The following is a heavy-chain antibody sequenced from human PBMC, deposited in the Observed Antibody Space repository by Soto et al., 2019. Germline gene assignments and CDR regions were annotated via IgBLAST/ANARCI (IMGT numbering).Heavy chain of an antibody. CDR1: GFTFSHYI. CDR2: IRADGKKT. CDR3: AREGDSHAIRGFDL. Sequence: PGGSLRLSCAASGFTFSHYIYHWVRQAPGKGLQWVAVIRADGKKTNYATSVRGRFTVSRDMSKSTIFLQMNNLRIDDSAIYSCAREGDSHAIRGFDLGGQGTPVTVPS. J-gene: IGHJ5*02. D-gene: IGHD5-18*01. V-gene: IGHV3-30*03.